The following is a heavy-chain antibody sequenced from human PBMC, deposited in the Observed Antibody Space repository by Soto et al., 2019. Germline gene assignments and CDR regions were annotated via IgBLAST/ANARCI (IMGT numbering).Heavy chain of an antibody. D-gene: IGHD2-15*01. CDR3: ARDAVAFIDY. Sequence: ASVKVSCQASGYTFTTYAMHWVRQAPGQSLEWMGWINPDNGTVKYSQKFKGRVTITSDTSARTVHMELNSLRSEDTAVFYCARDAVAFIDYWGQGTLVTVSS. CDR2: INPDNGTV. V-gene: IGHV1-3*01. CDR1: GYTFTTYA. J-gene: IGHJ4*02.